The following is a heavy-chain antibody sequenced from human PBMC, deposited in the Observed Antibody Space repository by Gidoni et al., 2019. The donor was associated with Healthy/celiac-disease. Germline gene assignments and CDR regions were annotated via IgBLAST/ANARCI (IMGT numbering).Heavy chain of an antibody. CDR2: ISSSSSYI. Sequence: EVQLVESGGGLVKPGGSLRLSCAASGFTFSSYRMNWVRQAPGKGLEWVSSISSSSSYIYYADSVKGRFTISRDNAKNSLYLQMNSLRAEDTAVYYCARDKGPQDIVVVPAFDYWGQGTLVTVSS. J-gene: IGHJ4*02. CDR3: ARDKGPQDIVVVPAFDY. V-gene: IGHV3-21*01. CDR1: GFTFSSYR. D-gene: IGHD2-2*01.